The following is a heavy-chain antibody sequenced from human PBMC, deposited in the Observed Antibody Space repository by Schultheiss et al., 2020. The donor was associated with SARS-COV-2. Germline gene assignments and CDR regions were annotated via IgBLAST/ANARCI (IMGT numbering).Heavy chain of an antibody. V-gene: IGHV1-18*01. CDR3: ARWGSRSGYLYYFDY. D-gene: IGHD3-3*01. CDR2: ISAYNGYT. CDR1: GGTFSSYA. Sequence: ASVKVSCKASGGTFSSYAISWVRQAPGQGLEWMGWISAYNGYTNYAQRLQGRVTITRDTSASTAYMELSSLRSEDTAVYYCARWGSRSGYLYYFDYWGQGTLVTVSS. J-gene: IGHJ4*02.